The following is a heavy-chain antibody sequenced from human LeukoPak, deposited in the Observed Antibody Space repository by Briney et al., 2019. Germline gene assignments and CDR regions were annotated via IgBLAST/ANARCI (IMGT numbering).Heavy chain of an antibody. D-gene: IGHD3-22*01. V-gene: IGHV3-74*01. Sequence: GGSLRLSCEASGFTFTTYWIHWVRQGPGKGLVWVSRIKYDGSTSNYADSVKGRFTISRDNAKNTVYLQMNSLRAEDTAVYYCARGYYYDSSGYSDYWGQGTLVTVSS. CDR1: GFTFTTYW. CDR2: IKYDGSTS. J-gene: IGHJ4*02. CDR3: ARGYYYDSSGYSDY.